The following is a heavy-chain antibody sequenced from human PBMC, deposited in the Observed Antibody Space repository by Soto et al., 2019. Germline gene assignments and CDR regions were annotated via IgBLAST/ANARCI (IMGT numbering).Heavy chain of an antibody. CDR1: GYNFAGYW. D-gene: IGHD3-3*01. CDR3: ARGGVSTRTFDY. Sequence: VESLKISCKGSGYNFAGYWIAWVRQMPGKGLELMGIIYPSDSDTRYRPSFQGQVTISADKSISSAYLQWSSLRASDTAMYYCARGGVSTRTFDYWGQGTTVTVPS. CDR2: IYPSDSDT. J-gene: IGHJ4*02. V-gene: IGHV5-51*01.